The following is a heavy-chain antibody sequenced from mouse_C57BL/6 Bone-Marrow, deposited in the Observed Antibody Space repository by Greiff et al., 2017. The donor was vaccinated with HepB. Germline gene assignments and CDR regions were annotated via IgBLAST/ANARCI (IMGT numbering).Heavy chain of an antibody. CDR3: ARDDGYSLYAMDY. Sequence: VQLKESGAELVKPGASVKLSCTASGFNIKDYYMHWVKQRTEQGLEWIGRIDPEDGETKYAPKFQGKATITADTASNTAYLQLSSLTSEDTAVYYCARDDGYSLYAMDYWGQGTSVTVSS. CDR2: IDPEDGET. J-gene: IGHJ4*01. D-gene: IGHD2-3*01. CDR1: GFNIKDYY. V-gene: IGHV14-2*01.